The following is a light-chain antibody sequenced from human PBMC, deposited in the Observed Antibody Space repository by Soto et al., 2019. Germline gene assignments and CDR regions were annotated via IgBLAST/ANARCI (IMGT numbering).Light chain of an antibody. J-gene: IGKJ1*01. CDR3: QQYGSSLWT. V-gene: IGKV3-20*01. CDR1: QSVSSN. Sequence: EIVLTQSPGTLSLSPGERATLSCRASQSVSSNVAWYQQKPGQAPRLLIYGASSRATGIPDRFSGSGSGTDLTLTISRLEPEDFAVYYCQQYGSSLWTFGQGTKGDIK. CDR2: GAS.